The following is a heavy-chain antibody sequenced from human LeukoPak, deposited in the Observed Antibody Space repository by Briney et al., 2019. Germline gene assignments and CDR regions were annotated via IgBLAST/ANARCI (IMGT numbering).Heavy chain of an antibody. J-gene: IGHJ6*04. V-gene: IGHV3-48*03. CDR2: ISSSGSTI. D-gene: IGHD5-18*01. CDR1: GFTFSNYE. CDR3: ARDFTAHYYYYGMDV. Sequence: GGSLRLSCAASGFTFSNYEMNWVCQAPGKGLEWVSYISSSGSTIYYADSVKGRFTISRDNAKNSLYLQMNSLRAEDTAVYYCARDFTAHYYYYGMDVWGKGTTVTVSS.